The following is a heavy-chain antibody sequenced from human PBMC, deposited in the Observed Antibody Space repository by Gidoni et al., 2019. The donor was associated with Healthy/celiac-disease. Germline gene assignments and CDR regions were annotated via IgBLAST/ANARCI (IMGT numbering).Heavy chain of an antibody. V-gene: IGHV1-2*02. CDR3: ASVFYCSSTSCYTDSSYYYYGMDV. CDR1: GYTFTGYH. Sequence: QVQLVQSGAEVKKPGASVKVSCKASGYTFTGYHMHWVRQAPGQGLEWMGWINPNSGGTNYAQKFQGRVTMTRDTSISTAYMELSRLRSDDTAVYYCASVFYCSSTSCYTDSSYYYYGMDVWGQGTTVTVSS. D-gene: IGHD2-2*02. J-gene: IGHJ6*02. CDR2: INPNSGGT.